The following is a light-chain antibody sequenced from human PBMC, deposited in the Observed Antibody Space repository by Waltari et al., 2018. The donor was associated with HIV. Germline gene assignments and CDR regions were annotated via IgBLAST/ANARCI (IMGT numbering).Light chain of an antibody. V-gene: IGKV3-20*01. Sequence: EIVLTQSPGTLSLSPGERATLSCRASESVTTSHLAWYQQKPGKAPRLLSDRICSRAAGMPDRFSGSGSGADFTLTSSRMEPEDFAVYYWQQYGLSPITFGQGTRLEIK. CDR1: ESVTTSH. J-gene: IGKJ5*01. CDR3: QQYGLSPIT. CDR2: RIC.